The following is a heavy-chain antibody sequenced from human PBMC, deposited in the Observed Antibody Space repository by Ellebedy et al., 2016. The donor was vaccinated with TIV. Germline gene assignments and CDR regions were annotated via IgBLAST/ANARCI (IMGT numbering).Heavy chain of an antibody. D-gene: IGHD3-16*01. V-gene: IGHV3-21*06. CDR2: ISSSGSYL. CDR3: ARGDAYDAFDV. J-gene: IGHJ3*01. CDR1: GSTFSTHS. Sequence: GESLKISCEASGSTFSTHSMIWVRQAPGKGLEWVSSISSSGSYLYYADSVKGRFTISRDNAKNSLFLEMNGLRAEDTAVYYCARGDAYDAFDVWGQGTMVTVSS.